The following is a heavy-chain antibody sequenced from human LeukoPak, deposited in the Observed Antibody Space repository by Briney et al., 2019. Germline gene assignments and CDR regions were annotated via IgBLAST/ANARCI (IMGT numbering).Heavy chain of an antibody. CDR2: IIPIFGTA. CDR3: ARGVGSGEDSLRFDP. CDR1: GGTFSSYA. Sequence: SVKVSCKASGGTFSSYAISWVRQAPGQGLEWMGGIIPIFGTANYAQKFQGRVTITTDESTSTAYMELSSLRSEDTAVYYCARGVGSGEDSLRFDPWVQGTLVTVSS. D-gene: IGHD6-19*01. J-gene: IGHJ5*02. V-gene: IGHV1-69*05.